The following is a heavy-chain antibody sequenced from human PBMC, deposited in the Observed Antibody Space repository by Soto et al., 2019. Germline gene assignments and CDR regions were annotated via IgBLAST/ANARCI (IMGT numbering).Heavy chain of an antibody. CDR2: ISHSGIT. CDR3: ARVSHDHYYGWFDP. CDR1: GGSITTSGDY. J-gene: IGHJ5*02. Sequence: SETLSLTCTVSGGSITTSGDYWSWIRQHPGKGLEWIGSISHSGITEYNPSLKSRLTLSIDTSKNQFSLEMNSVTAADPAVYYCARVSHDHYYGWFDPWGPGTPVTVSS. V-gene: IGHV4-31*03. D-gene: IGHD3-3*01.